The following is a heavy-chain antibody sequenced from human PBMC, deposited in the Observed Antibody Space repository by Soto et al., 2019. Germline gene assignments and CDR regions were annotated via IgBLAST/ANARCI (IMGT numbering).Heavy chain of an antibody. D-gene: IGHD2-15*01. CDR3: ARQGGYCSGGSCYSNAFDI. V-gene: IGHV4-39*01. Sequence: QLQLQESGPGLVKPSETLSLTCTVSGGSISSSSYYWGWIRQPPGKGLEWIGSIYYSGSTYYNPSLKSRVTISVDTSKNQFSLKLSSVTAADTAVYYCARQGGYCSGGSCYSNAFDIWGQGTMVTVSS. CDR2: IYYSGST. CDR1: GGSISSSSYY. J-gene: IGHJ3*02.